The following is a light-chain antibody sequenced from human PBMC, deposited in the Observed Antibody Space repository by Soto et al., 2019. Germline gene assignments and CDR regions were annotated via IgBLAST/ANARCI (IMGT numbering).Light chain of an antibody. CDR2: EVS. CDR1: SSDVGKYNY. CDR3: SSYTGSSTNTVV. V-gene: IGLV2-14*01. J-gene: IGLJ2*01. Sequence: QSALTQPASVSGSPGQSITISCTGTSSDVGKYNYVSWYQQHPAKAPKLMIFEVSNRLSGVSNRFSGSKSGNTASLTISGLQAEDEAEYYCSSYTGSSTNTVVFGGGTKLTVL.